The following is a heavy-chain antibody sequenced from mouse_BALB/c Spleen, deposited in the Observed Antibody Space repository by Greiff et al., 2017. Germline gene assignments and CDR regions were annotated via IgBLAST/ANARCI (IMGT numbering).Heavy chain of an antibody. V-gene: IGHV2-6-5*01. CDR2: IWGGGST. J-gene: IGHJ1*01. CDR1: GFSLTDYG. Sequence: VKVVESGPGLVAPSQSLSITCTVSGFSLTDYGVSWIRQPPGKGLEWLGVIWGGGSTYYNSALKSRLSISKDNSKSQVFLKMNSLQTDDTAMYYCAKQSYYGSSSWYFDVWGAGTTVTVSS. D-gene: IGHD1-1*01. CDR3: AKQSYYGSSSWYFDV.